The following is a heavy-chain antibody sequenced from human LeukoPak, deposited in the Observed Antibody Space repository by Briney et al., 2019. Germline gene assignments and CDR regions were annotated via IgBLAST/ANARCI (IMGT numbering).Heavy chain of an antibody. CDR1: GYTFTSYD. CDR3: ARNTMVRGVTEFDY. Sequence: ASVKVSCKASGYTFTSYDINWVRQATGQGLEWMGWMNPNSGNTGYAQKFQGRVTITRNTSISTAYMELSSLRSEDMAVYYCARNTMVRGVTEFDYWGQGTLVTVSS. D-gene: IGHD3-10*01. J-gene: IGHJ4*02. V-gene: IGHV1-8*03. CDR2: MNPNSGNT.